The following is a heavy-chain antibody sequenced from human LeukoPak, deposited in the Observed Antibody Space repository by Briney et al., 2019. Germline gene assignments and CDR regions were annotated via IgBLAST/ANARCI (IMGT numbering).Heavy chain of an antibody. CDR2: INWNGGST. CDR1: GFTFDDYG. J-gene: IGHJ4*02. Sequence: PGGSLRLPCAASGFTFDDYGMSWVRQAPGKGLEWVSGINWNGGSTGYADSVKGQFTISRDNAKNSLYLQMNSLRAEDTAVYYCARFIAAPYYFDYWGRGTLVTVSS. V-gene: IGHV3-20*04. D-gene: IGHD6-13*01. CDR3: ARFIAAPYYFDY.